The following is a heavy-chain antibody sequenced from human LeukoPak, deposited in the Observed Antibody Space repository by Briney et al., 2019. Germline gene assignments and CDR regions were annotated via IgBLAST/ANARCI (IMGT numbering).Heavy chain of an antibody. D-gene: IGHD5-12*01. CDR2: ISANNGNT. V-gene: IGHV1-18*04. CDR1: GYTFINYG. CDR3: ARVSTNSRVAGYDPQWYFDL. J-gene: IGHJ2*01. Sequence: ASMKVSCKASGYTFINYGFSWVRQAPGQGLEWMGWISANNGNTNYLQKFQVRVTMTTDTSTNTVYMELRSLRSDDTAVYYCARVSTNSRVAGYDPQWYFDLWGRGTPVTVSP.